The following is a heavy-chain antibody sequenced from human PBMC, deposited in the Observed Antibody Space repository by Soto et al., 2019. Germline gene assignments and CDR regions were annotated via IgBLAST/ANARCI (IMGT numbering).Heavy chain of an antibody. J-gene: IGHJ5*02. CDR3: AGDLRVGSENWFDP. D-gene: IGHD5-12*01. CDR1: GGSISSCDYY. Sequence: QVHLQESGPGLVEPSQALSLTCTVSGGSISSCDYYWSGIRQPPGKGLEWIGYIYYSGSTYYNPYLKSRVTISVATSKNQFHLKLSSVTDAATAVYYCAGDLRVGSENWFDPWGQGTLVTVSS. CDR2: IYYSGST. V-gene: IGHV4-30-4*01.